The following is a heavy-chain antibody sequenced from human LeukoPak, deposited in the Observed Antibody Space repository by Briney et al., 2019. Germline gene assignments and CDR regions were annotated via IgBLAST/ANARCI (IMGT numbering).Heavy chain of an antibody. CDR3: AKSSGYYAFDI. J-gene: IGHJ3*02. V-gene: IGHV3-23*03. CDR2: IYSGGST. D-gene: IGHD3-22*01. CDR1: GFTFSSYA. Sequence: GGSLRLSCAASGFTFSSYAMSWVRQAPGKGLEWVSVIYSGGSTYYADSVKGRFTISRDNSKNTLYHQMNSLRAEDTAVYYCAKSSGYYAFDIWGQGTMVTVSS.